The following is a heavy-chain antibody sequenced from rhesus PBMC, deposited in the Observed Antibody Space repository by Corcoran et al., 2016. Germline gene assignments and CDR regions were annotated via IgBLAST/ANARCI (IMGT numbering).Heavy chain of an antibody. V-gene: IGHV5S1*01. CDR3: AKDRTSLTNRFDV. CDR1: GYRFTSSC. Sequence: EVQLVPSGAEVTRPGESLRISCKTFGYRFTSSCITWGHQFPGTGREWRGSIYPGDSDTRYNPSFQGHVTISADKSISTTYLQWSSLKASDTATYYCAKDRTSLTNRFDVWGPGVLVTVSS. J-gene: IGHJ5-1*01. CDR2: IYPGDSDT. D-gene: IGHD4-11*01.